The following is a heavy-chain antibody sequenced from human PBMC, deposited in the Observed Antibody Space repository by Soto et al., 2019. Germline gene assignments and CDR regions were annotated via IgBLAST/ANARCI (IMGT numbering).Heavy chain of an antibody. CDR1: GFTFSSYA. D-gene: IGHD6-13*01. V-gene: IGHV3-23*01. CDR3: ARRGPGTYFDY. J-gene: IGHJ4*02. Sequence: EVQLLDSGGGLVQPGGSLRLSCAASGFTFSSYAMNWVRQAPGKGLEWVSVISGSGDSTYYADSVKGPFTISRDNSKNTLYLQMNSLTTEDTAVYYCARRGPGTYFDYWGQGTLVTVSS. CDR2: ISGSGDST.